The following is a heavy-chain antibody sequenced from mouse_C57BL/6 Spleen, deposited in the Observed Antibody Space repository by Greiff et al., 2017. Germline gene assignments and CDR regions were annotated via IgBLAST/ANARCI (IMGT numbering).Heavy chain of an antibody. D-gene: IGHD4-1*01. V-gene: IGHV1-64*01. J-gene: IGHJ2*01. Sequence: QVQLKQSGAELVKPGASVKLSCKASGYTFTSYWMHWVKQRPGQGLEWIGMIHPNSGSTNYNEKFKSKATLTVDKSSSTAYMQLSSLTSEDSAVYYCAREGLTGNDYWGQGTTLTVSS. CDR1: GYTFTSYW. CDR2: IHPNSGST. CDR3: AREGLTGNDY.